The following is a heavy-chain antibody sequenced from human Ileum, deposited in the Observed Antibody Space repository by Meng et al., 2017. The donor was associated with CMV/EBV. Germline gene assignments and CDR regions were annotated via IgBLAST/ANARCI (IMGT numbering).Heavy chain of an antibody. V-gene: IGHV3-7*04. J-gene: IGHJ4*02. CDR1: EFTFSSYW. Sequence: GESLKISCEASEFTFSSYWMSWVRQAPGKGLEWVANIKQDGSERYYVDSVKGRFTISRDDAKKSLYLQMNSLGGEDTAVYYCARAPSGKSGGYFDSWGQGRLVTVSS. CDR2: IKQDGSER. CDR3: ARAPSGKSGGYFDS. D-gene: IGHD1-26*01.